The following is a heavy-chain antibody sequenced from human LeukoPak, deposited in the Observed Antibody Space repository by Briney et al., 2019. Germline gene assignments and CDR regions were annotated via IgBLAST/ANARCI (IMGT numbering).Heavy chain of an antibody. CDR2: FDPEDGET. CDR1: GYTLTELS. CDR3: ATLLGYCSSTSCYDY. V-gene: IGHV1-24*01. Sequence: ASVKVSCKVSGYTLTELSMHWVRQTPGKGLEWMGGFDPEDGETIYAQKFQGRVTMTEDTSTDTAYMELSSLRSEDTAVYYCATLLGYCSSTSCYDYWGQGTLVTVSS. D-gene: IGHD2-2*01. J-gene: IGHJ4*02.